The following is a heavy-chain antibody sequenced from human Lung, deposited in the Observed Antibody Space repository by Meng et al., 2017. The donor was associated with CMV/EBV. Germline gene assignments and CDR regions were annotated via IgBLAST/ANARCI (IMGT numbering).Heavy chain of an antibody. CDR3: ASTPQRRTTYNDY. J-gene: IGHJ4*02. D-gene: IGHD2/OR15-2a*01. CDR1: GFTVSSNY. V-gene: IGHV3-53*01. Sequence: GESLKISCAASGFTVSSNYMSWVRQAPGKGLEWVSVIYSGGSTYYADSVKGRFTISRDNSKNTLYLQMNSLRAEDTAVYYCASTPQRRTTYNDYWGQGTLVXVSS. CDR2: IYSGGST.